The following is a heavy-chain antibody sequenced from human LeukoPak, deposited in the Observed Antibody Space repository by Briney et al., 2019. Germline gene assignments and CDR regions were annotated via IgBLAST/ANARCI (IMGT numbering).Heavy chain of an antibody. J-gene: IGHJ4*02. D-gene: IGHD6-13*01. Sequence: ASVKVSCKASGYTFINYDINWVRQATGQGLEWMGWMNANSGNTGYARKFQGRVTMTRNTSINTAYMELSSLRSEDTAVYYCARGFIAAGGFDYWGQGTPVTVSS. CDR1: GYTFINYD. CDR2: MNANSGNT. CDR3: ARGFIAAGGFDY. V-gene: IGHV1-8*01.